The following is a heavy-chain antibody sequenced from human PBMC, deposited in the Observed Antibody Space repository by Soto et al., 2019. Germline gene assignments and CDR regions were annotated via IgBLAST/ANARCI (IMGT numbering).Heavy chain of an antibody. CDR3: ADLRYFD. V-gene: IGHV3-30-3*01. D-gene: IGHD3-9*01. Sequence: QVQLVESGGGVVRPGRSLRLSCAASGFIFSSNAMHWVRQAPGKGLEWVAGISQDGNKKYYADSVEGRFTISRDNSKNTLYLHMSSLRAEDTAVYYCADLRYFDWGQGTMVTVSP. J-gene: IGHJ3*01. CDR2: ISQDGNKK. CDR1: GFIFSSNA.